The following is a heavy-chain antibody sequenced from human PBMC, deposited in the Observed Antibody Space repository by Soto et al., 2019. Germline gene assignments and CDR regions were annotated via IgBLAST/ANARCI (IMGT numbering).Heavy chain of an antibody. CDR1: GYTFTSYG. D-gene: IGHD5-18*01. Sequence: ASVKVSCKASGYTFTSYGISWVRQAPGQGLEWMGWISAYNGNTNYAQKLQGRVTMTTDTSTSTAYMELRSLRSDDTAVYYCARTQIRGYSYGINGFAPWGQGTLVTV. CDR2: ISAYNGNT. V-gene: IGHV1-18*01. CDR3: ARTQIRGYSYGINGFAP. J-gene: IGHJ5*02.